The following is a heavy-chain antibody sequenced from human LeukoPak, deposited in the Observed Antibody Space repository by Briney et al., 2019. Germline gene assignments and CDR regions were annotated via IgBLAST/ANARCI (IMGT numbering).Heavy chain of an antibody. Sequence: PGGSLRLSCAASGFTLSSYAMSWVRQAPGKGLEWVSGISGSGGTTYHADSVKGRFTISRDNSRNTLYLQMNSLRAEDTAVYYCAKGYCSSFTCYSRFDPWGQGTLVTVSS. J-gene: IGHJ5*02. D-gene: IGHD2-2*01. V-gene: IGHV3-23*01. CDR2: ISGSGGTT. CDR1: GFTLSSYA. CDR3: AKGYCSSFTCYSRFDP.